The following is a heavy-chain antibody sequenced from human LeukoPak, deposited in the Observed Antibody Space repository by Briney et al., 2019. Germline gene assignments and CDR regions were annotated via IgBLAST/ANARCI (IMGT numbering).Heavy chain of an antibody. D-gene: IGHD6-19*01. CDR2: IYPGDSDT. Sequence: GESLKISCVGSGYSFFNYWIGWVRQMPGKGLEWVGIIYPGDSDTRYSPSIQGQLTISVDESITTAFLQWGSLKASDTAIYYCARSRDVAGTYRSFDYWGQGTLVTVSP. J-gene: IGHJ4*02. CDR1: GYSFFNYW. V-gene: IGHV5-51*01. CDR3: ARSRDVAGTYRSFDY.